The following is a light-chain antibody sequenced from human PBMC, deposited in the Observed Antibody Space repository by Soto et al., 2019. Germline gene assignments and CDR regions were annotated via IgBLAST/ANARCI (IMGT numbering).Light chain of an antibody. CDR2: GAS. CDR3: QQYNNWPPFS. J-gene: IGKJ1*01. CDR1: HSVSSN. Sequence: EIVLTQSPGTLSLSPGERVTLSCRASHSVSSNLAWYQQKPGQALRLLIYGASTRATGIPARFSGSGSGTEFTLTISSLQSEDFAVYYCQQYNNWPPFSLGQGTKVDIK. V-gene: IGKV3-15*01.